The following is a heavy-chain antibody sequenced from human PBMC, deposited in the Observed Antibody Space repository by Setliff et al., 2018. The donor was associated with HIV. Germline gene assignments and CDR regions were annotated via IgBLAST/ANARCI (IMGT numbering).Heavy chain of an antibody. CDR2: ISNDGGRE. V-gene: IGHV3-7*01. CDR1: GFTFSTYG. CDR3: AKCGGVTCYSASWYFDY. J-gene: IGHJ4*02. D-gene: IGHD2-15*01. Sequence: GSLRLSCAASGFTFSTYGMHWIRQAPGRGLEWAAIISNDGGREYYVDSVKGRFTISRDNAKNSVYLQMNSLRAEDTAVYYCAKCGGVTCYSASWYFDYWGRGTLVTVSS.